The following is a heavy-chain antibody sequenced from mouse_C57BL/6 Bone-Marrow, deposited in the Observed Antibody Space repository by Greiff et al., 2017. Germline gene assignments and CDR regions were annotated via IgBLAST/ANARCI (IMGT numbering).Heavy chain of an antibody. CDR3: AMDPYYYAMDY. V-gene: IGHV1-69*01. J-gene: IGHJ4*01. Sequence: QVQLQQPGAELVMPGASVKLSCKASGYTFTSYWMHWVKQRPGQGLEWIGDIDPSDSYTNSNQKFKGKSTLTVDKSSSTAYMQLSSLTSEDSAVYYCAMDPYYYAMDYWGQGTSVTVSS. CDR2: IDPSDSYT. CDR1: GYTFTSYW.